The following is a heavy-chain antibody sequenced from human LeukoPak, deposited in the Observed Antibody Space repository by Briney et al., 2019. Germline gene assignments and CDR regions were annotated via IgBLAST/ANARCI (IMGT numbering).Heavy chain of an antibody. CDR1: GGSISSYY. D-gene: IGHD2-2*01. CDR3: ARVFYCSSTSCPLSFFDY. CDR2: IYYSGST. Sequence: KPSETLSLTCTVSGGSISSYYWSWIRQPPGKGLEWIGYIYYSGSTNYNPSLKSRVTISVDTSKNQFSLKLSSVTAADTAVYYCARVFYCSSTSCPLSFFDYWGQGTLVTVSS. J-gene: IGHJ4*02. V-gene: IGHV4-59*12.